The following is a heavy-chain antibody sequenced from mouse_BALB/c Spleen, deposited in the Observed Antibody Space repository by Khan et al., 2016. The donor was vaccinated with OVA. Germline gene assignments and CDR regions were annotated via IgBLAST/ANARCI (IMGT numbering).Heavy chain of an antibody. CDR2: ISGGGSYT. V-gene: IGHV5-9-2*01. CDR3: ARLWSAWFAY. Sequence: EVELVESGGGLVKPGGSLKLSCAASGFTFSSYGVSWVRQTPEKRLEWVATISGGGSYTYYSDSVKGWFTISRENAKNNLYLQMSSLRSVDTALYYCARLWSAWFAYWGQGTLVTVAA. J-gene: IGHJ3*01. CDR1: GFTFSSYG.